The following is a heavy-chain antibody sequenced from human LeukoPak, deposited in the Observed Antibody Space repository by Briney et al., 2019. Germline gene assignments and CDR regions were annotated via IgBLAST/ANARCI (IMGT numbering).Heavy chain of an antibody. Sequence: SVKVSCKASGGTFSSYAISWVRQAPGQGLEWMGRIIPIFGTANYAQKFQGRVTITTDESTSTAYMELSSLRSEDTAVYYCARDALNSGYYPEDAFDIWGQGTMVTVSS. CDR3: ARDALNSGYYPEDAFDI. D-gene: IGHD3-22*01. V-gene: IGHV1-69*05. CDR1: GGTFSSYA. J-gene: IGHJ3*02. CDR2: IIPIFGTA.